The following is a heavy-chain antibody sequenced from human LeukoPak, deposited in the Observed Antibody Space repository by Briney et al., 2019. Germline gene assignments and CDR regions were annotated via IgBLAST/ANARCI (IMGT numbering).Heavy chain of an antibody. V-gene: IGHV1-8*01. CDR3: ARVPFRISYYYDSSGYYPSDY. D-gene: IGHD3-22*01. CDR2: MNPNSSNT. Sequence: ASVKVSCKASGYTFTSYDINWVRQATGQGLEWMGWMNPNSSNTGYAQKFQGRVTMTRNTSISTAYMELSSLRSEDTAVYYCARVPFRISYYYDSSGYYPSDYWGQGTLVTVSS. CDR1: GYTFTSYD. J-gene: IGHJ4*02.